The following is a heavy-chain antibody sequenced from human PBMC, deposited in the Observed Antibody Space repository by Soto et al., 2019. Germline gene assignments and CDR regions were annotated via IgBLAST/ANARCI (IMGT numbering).Heavy chain of an antibody. Sequence: ASVKVSCKASGYTFTSYGISWVRQAPGQGLEWMGWISAYNGNTNYAQKLQGRVTMTTDTSTDTAYMELSSLRSEDTAVYYCATDSPLDDILTGYYGYFDYWGQGTLVTVSS. CDR2: ISAYNGNT. CDR1: GYTFTSYG. CDR3: ATDSPLDDILTGYYGYFDY. D-gene: IGHD3-9*01. V-gene: IGHV1-18*01. J-gene: IGHJ4*02.